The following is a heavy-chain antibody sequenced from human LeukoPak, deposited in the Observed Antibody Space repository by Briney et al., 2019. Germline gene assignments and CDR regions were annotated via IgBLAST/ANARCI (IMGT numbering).Heavy chain of an antibody. D-gene: IGHD6-6*01. CDR2: INPTGGST. CDR3: ARTAARRFDY. J-gene: IGHJ4*02. CDR1: GYTFPSYF. Sequence: GASVTVSCTASGYTFPSYFMHWVRQAPGQGLEWMGIINPTGGSTTYAQKFQGRVTITRDTSTSTVYMELSSLRSDDTAVYYCARTAARRFDYWGQGTLVTVSS. V-gene: IGHV1-46*01.